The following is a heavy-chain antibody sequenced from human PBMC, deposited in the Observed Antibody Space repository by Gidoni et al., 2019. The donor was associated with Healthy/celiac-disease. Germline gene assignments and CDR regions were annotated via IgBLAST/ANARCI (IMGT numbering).Heavy chain of an antibody. CDR3: ARVEEFYNWFDP. J-gene: IGHJ5*02. CDR1: GGSISSGDYY. V-gene: IGHV4-30-4*01. D-gene: IGHD3-3*01. CDR2: IYYSGST. Sequence: QVQLQESGPGLVKPSQTLSLTCTVSGGSISSGDYYGSWIRQPPGKGLGWIGYIYYSGSTDYNPSLKSRVTISVDTSKNQFSLKLSSVTAADTAVYYCARVEEFYNWFDPWGQGTLVTVSS.